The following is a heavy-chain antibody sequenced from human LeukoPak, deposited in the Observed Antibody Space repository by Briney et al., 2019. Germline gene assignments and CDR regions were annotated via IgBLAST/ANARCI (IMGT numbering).Heavy chain of an antibody. CDR3: ARDSSSWYSNEYFQH. CDR1: GFTFSSYA. Sequence: PGRSLRLSCAASGFTFSSYAMHWVRQAPGKGLEWVAVISYDGSNKYYADSVKGRFTISRDNAKSSLYLQMSSLRAEDTAVYYCARDSSSWYSNEYFQHWGQGALVTVSS. CDR2: ISYDGSNK. V-gene: IGHV3-30-3*01. D-gene: IGHD6-13*01. J-gene: IGHJ1*01.